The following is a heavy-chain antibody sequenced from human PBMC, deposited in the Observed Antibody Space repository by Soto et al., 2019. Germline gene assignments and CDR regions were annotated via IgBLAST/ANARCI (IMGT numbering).Heavy chain of an antibody. CDR3: ARDRFFGSGSYVPYYFDY. J-gene: IGHJ4*02. CDR2: IIPLFGTR. Sequence: QVQLVQSGAEVKKPGSSVKVSCKTSGDTFSNYAITWVRQAPVQGLEWMGGIIPLFGTRNYAQKFQGRVTITADKSTSTAYMELNSLRSEDTAVYYCARDRFFGSGSYVPYYFDYWGQGTLVTVSS. D-gene: IGHD3-10*01. CDR1: GDTFSNYA. V-gene: IGHV1-69*06.